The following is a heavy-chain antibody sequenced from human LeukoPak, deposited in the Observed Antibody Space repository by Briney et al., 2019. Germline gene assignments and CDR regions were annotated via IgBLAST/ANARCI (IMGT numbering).Heavy chain of an antibody. V-gene: IGHV3-30*02. CDR2: IRYDGSNK. D-gene: IGHD3-10*01. CDR3: AKAFVREMVRGPFPDY. Sequence: PGGSLRLSCGASGFTFSSYGMHWVRQAPGKGLEWVAFIRYDGSNKYYADSVKGRFTISRDNSKNTLYLQMNSLRAEDTAVYYCAKAFVREMVRGPFPDYWGQGTLVTVSS. J-gene: IGHJ4*02. CDR1: GFTFSSYG.